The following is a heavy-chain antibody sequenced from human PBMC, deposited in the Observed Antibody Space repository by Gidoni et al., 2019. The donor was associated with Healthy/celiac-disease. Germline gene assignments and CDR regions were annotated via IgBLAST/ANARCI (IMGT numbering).Heavy chain of an antibody. CDR2: ISGSGGST. CDR3: AKGDRYYYDSSGFDY. J-gene: IGHJ4*02. D-gene: IGHD3-22*01. Sequence: EVQLLESGGGLVQPGGSLRLSCAASGFTFSSYAMGWVRQAPGKGLEWVSAISGSGGSTYYADSVKGRFTISRDNSKNTLYLQMNSLRAEDTAVYYCAKGDRYYYDSSGFDYWGQGTLVTVSS. V-gene: IGHV3-23*01. CDR1: GFTFSSYA.